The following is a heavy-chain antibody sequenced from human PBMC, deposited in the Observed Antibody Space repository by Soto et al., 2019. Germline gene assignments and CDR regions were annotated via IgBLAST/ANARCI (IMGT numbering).Heavy chain of an antibody. CDR1: GFTFSSYG. Sequence: PGGSLRLSCAASGFTFSSYGMHWVRQAPGKGLEWVAVISYDGSNKYYADSVKGRFTISRDNSKNTLYLQMNSLRAEDTAVYYCAKDSLHYDFWSTSKTAYYYGMDVWGQGTTVTVSS. V-gene: IGHV3-30*18. CDR2: ISYDGSNK. J-gene: IGHJ6*02. CDR3: AKDSLHYDFWSTSKTAYYYGMDV. D-gene: IGHD3-3*01.